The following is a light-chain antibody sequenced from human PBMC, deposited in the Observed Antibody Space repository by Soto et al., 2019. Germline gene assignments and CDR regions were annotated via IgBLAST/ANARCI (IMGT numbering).Light chain of an antibody. CDR3: SSYTSSNTFVE. CDR1: SSDVGGYNY. Sequence: QSALTQPASVSGSPGQSITISCTGTSSDVGGYNYVSWYQQHPGKAPKLMIFDVTNRPSGVSNRFSGSKSGNRASLTISGLQAEDEADYYCSSYTSSNTFVEFGGGTKLTVL. J-gene: IGLJ2*01. CDR2: DVT. V-gene: IGLV2-14*01.